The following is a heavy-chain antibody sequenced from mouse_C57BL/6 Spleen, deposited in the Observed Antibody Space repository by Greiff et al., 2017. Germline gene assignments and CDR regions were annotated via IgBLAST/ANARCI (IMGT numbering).Heavy chain of an antibody. Sequence: EVKLQESGGGLVKPGGSLKLSCAASGFTFSDYGVHWVRQAPEKGLEWVAYISSGSSTIYYADTVKGRFTISRDYAKNNLFLQMTSLRYEDTAMYYCARHYSDYWGQGTTLTVSS. D-gene: IGHD2-12*01. CDR3: ARHYSDY. CDR2: ISSGSSTI. J-gene: IGHJ2*01. V-gene: IGHV5-17*01. CDR1: GFTFSDYG.